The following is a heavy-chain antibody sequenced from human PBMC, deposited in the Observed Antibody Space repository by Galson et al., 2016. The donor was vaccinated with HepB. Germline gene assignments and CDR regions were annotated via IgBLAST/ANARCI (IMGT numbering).Heavy chain of an antibody. V-gene: IGHV4-39*07. Sequence: SETLSLTCTVSSGSINSTDYYWGWIRQPPGKGLEWIGSMYYSGSTYYNPSLKSRVTISVDTSKNKFSLRLSSVTAADTAIYYCARDQRHYNWNSMSYFYGMDVWGQGTTVTVSS. CDR1: SGSINSTDYY. CDR2: MYYSGST. CDR3: ARDQRHYNWNSMSYFYGMDV. D-gene: IGHD1-7*01. J-gene: IGHJ6*02.